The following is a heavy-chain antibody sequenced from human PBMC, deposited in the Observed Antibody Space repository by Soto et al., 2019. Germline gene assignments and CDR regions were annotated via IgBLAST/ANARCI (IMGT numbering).Heavy chain of an antibody. Sequence: GESLKISCKASGYSFTSKWIGWVRQMPGKGVEWMGIIYPGDSDIRYSPSFQGQVTISADKSITTAYLQWSSLQASDTAMYYCAIAVAGIPNFDYWGQGALVTVSS. CDR1: GYSFTSKW. CDR3: AIAVAGIPNFDY. V-gene: IGHV5-51*01. J-gene: IGHJ4*02. CDR2: IYPGDSDI. D-gene: IGHD6-19*01.